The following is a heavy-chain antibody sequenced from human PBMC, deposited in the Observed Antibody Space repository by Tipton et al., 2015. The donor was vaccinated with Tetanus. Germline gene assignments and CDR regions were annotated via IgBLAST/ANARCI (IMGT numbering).Heavy chain of an antibody. D-gene: IGHD2-21*01. J-gene: IGHJ4*02. CDR3: RRESRSKIVGQ. V-gene: IGHV3-7*01. Sequence: SLRLSCAASGFTFSSYWMSWVRQAPGKGLEWVAKIKEDGSEKYYVDSVKGRFTISRDNAENSLYLQMISLRAEDTAIYYCRRESRSKIVGQWGQGALVTVSS. CDR1: GFTFSSYW. CDR2: IKEDGSEK.